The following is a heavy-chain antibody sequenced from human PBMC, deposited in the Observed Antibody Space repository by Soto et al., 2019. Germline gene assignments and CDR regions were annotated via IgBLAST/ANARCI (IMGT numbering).Heavy chain of an antibody. CDR2: ISGSGGST. Sequence: EVQLLESGGGLVQPGGSLRLSCAASGFTFSSYAMSWVRQAPGTALEWVSAISGSGGSTYYADSVTGRFTISRDHSKNPQYLQMNSLRAEDTAVYYCPSTRAAAGIYYGEYWGQGTLVTVAS. CDR1: GFTFSSYA. CDR3: PSTRAAAGIYYGEY. D-gene: IGHD6-13*01. J-gene: IGHJ4*02. V-gene: IGHV3-23*01.